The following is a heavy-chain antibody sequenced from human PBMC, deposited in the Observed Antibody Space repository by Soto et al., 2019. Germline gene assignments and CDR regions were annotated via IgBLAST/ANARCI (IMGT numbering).Heavy chain of an antibody. J-gene: IGHJ3*02. D-gene: IGHD4-17*01. Sequence: GGSLRLSCAASGFTFSDYYMSWIRQAPGKGLEWVSYISSSGSTIYYADSVKGRFTISRDNAKNSLYLQMNSLRAEDTAVYYCATQGAMTTVTTHAFDIWGQGTMVTVSS. CDR2: ISSSGSTI. CDR3: ATQGAMTTVTTHAFDI. V-gene: IGHV3-11*01. CDR1: GFTFSDYY.